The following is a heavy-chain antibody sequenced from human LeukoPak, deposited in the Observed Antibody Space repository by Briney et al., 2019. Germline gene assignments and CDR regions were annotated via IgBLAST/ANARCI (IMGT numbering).Heavy chain of an antibody. Sequence: ASVKVSCKASGGTFSSYAISWVRQAPGQGLEWMGGIIPIFGTANYAQKFQGRVTITADESTSTAYMELSSLRSEDTAVYYCARDSAAAGTVDFEYYYYYGMDVWGQGTTVTVSS. V-gene: IGHV1-69*13. CDR3: ARDSAAAGTVDFEYYYYYGMDV. J-gene: IGHJ6*02. D-gene: IGHD6-13*01. CDR1: GGTFSSYA. CDR2: IIPIFGTA.